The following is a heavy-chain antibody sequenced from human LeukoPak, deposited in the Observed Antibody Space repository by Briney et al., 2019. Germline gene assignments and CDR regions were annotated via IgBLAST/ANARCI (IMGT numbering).Heavy chain of an antibody. CDR2: INLGDSET. D-gene: IGHD1-26*01. CDR3: ARRPYSGSPNWFDP. V-gene: IGHV5-51*01. J-gene: IGHJ5*01. CDR1: GHRFTNHW. Sequence: GESLKISCEAVGHRFTNHWIGWVRQRPGEGLEWMGIINLGDSETHYTPSFQDQVTFSLDKSTNTAYLQWRTLKASDNAMYYCARRPYSGSPNWFDPWGRGTLVTVSS.